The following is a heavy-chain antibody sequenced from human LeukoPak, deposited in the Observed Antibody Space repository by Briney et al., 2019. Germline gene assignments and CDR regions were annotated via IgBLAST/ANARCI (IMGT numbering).Heavy chain of an antibody. D-gene: IGHD4-23*01. Sequence: GGSLRLSCAASGFTFCSYWMSWVRQAPGKGLEWVANIKQDGSEKYYVDSVKGRFTISRENAKNSLYLQMNSLRAGDTAVYYCARGLTTVVTPHWGQGTLVTVSS. CDR1: GFTFCSYW. CDR3: ARGLTTVVTPH. V-gene: IGHV3-7*01. J-gene: IGHJ4*02. CDR2: IKQDGSEK.